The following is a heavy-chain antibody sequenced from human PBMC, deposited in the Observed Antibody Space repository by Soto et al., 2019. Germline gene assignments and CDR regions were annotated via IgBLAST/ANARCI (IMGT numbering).Heavy chain of an antibody. CDR2: IYHSGST. CDR1: GGSISSGGYS. Sequence: SETLSLTCAVSGGSISSGGYSWSWIRQPPGKSLEWIGYIYHSGSTYYNPSLKSRVTISVDRSKNQFSLKLSSVTAADTAVYYCARGVPVRFDYWGQGTLVTVSS. J-gene: IGHJ4*02. CDR3: ARGVPVRFDY. V-gene: IGHV4-30-2*01. D-gene: IGHD4-17*01.